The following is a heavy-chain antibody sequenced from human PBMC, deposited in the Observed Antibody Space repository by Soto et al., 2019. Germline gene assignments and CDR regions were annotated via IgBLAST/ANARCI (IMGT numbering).Heavy chain of an antibody. CDR1: GGSISSYY. CDR3: ARENHTVVVTATGPEDGFDP. V-gene: IGHV4-59*01. CDR2: IYYSGST. D-gene: IGHD2-21*02. J-gene: IGHJ5*02. Sequence: PSETLSLTWTVSGGSISSYYWSWIRQPPGKGLEWIGYIYYSGSTNYNPSLKSRVTISVDTSKNQFSLKLSSVTAADTAVYYCARENHTVVVTATGPEDGFDPWGQGTLVTVS.